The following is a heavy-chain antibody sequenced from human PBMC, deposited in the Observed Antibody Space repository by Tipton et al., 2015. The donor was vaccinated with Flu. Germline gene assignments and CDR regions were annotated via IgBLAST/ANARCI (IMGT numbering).Heavy chain of an antibody. Sequence: SLRLFCAASEFSFGNYGMHWVRQAPGKGLEWVSLISHDGRNTYYADSVKGRFTISRDNSKNTLYLQMSSLRSEDTAVYYCANDPGTGDYSSSWCDYWGQGTLVTVSS. CDR2: ISHDGRNT. V-gene: IGHV3-30*18. CDR3: ANDPGTGDYSSSWCDY. CDR1: EFSFGNYG. J-gene: IGHJ4*02. D-gene: IGHD6-13*01.